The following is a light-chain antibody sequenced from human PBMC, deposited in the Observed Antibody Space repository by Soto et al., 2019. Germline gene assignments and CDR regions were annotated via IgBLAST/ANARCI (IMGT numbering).Light chain of an antibody. Sequence: DIQMTQSPSSLSASLGDRVTITCRASQSISSYLNWYQQKPGKAPKLLIYAASSLQSGVPSRFSGSGSGTEFTLTISSLQSEDFAVYYCQQYNNWPTWTFGQGTKVDI. CDR1: QSISSY. V-gene: IGKV1-39*01. CDR2: AAS. J-gene: IGKJ1*01. CDR3: QQYNNWPTWT.